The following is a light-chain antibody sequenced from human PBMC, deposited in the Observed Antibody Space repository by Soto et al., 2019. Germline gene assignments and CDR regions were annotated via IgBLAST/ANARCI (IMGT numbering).Light chain of an antibody. CDR2: GAS. Sequence: DIQLTQSPPYLSASVGDRVTIICRASQGISSFLAWYQQKPGRAPKLLVYGASTVERGVPSRFSGSGSGAEFTITISSLQPEDFATYYCQQVNSYPFTFGPGNRVDIK. J-gene: IGKJ3*01. CDR1: QGISSF. CDR3: QQVNSYPFT. V-gene: IGKV1-9*01.